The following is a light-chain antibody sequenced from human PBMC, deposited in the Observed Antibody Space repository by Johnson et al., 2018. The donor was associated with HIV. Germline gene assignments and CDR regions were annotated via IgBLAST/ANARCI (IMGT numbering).Light chain of an antibody. Sequence: QSVLSQPPSVSAASGQKVNISCSGSNSNIGSYYVSWYQHLPGTAPKLLIYDNTTRPSGIPDRFSGSKSDTSATLGITGLQPGDEADYYCGTWDSSLSARVFGTGTKVTVL. CDR3: GTWDSSLSARV. J-gene: IGLJ1*01. V-gene: IGLV1-51*01. CDR1: NSNIGSYY. CDR2: DNT.